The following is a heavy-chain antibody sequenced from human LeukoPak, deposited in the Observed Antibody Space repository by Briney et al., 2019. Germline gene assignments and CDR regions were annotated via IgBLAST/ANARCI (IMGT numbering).Heavy chain of an antibody. D-gene: IGHD6-13*01. J-gene: IGHJ6*02. V-gene: IGHV4-4*02. CDR3: ARGGRIAAAGKIFRSNYYYYGMDV. Sequence: SETLSLTCAVSGGSISSSNWWSWVRQPPGKGLEWIGEIYHSGSTNYNPSLKSRVTMSVDTSKNQFSLKLSSVTAADTAVYYCARGGRIAAAGKIFRSNYYYYGMDVWGQGTTVTVSS. CDR1: GGSISSSNW. CDR2: IYHSGST.